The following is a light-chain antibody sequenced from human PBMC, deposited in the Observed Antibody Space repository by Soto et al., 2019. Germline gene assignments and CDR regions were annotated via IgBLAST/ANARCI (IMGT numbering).Light chain of an antibody. CDR1: SSNIGSNT. CDR2: STY. CDR3: ATWDDSLNGYV. Sequence: QSVLTQPPSASGTPGQXVTISCSGSSSNIGSNTVNWYQQLPGTAPKLLIYSTYQRPSGVPDRFSGSKSGTSTSLAISGLQSEDEADYYCATWDDSLNGYVFGTGTKLTVL. J-gene: IGLJ1*01. V-gene: IGLV1-44*01.